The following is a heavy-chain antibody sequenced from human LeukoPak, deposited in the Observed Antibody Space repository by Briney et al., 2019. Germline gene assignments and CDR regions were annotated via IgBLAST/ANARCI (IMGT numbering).Heavy chain of an antibody. CDR1: GGSISGYY. D-gene: IGHD3-22*01. CDR3: ARGYYYDSSGTYGMDV. CDR2: MYYSGNI. V-gene: IGHV4-59*01. J-gene: IGHJ6*02. Sequence: SETLSLTCTVSGGSISGYYWSWFRQPPGKGLEWIGYMYYSGNIDYNPSLKSRVTISADTSKNQFSLKLTSVTAADTAVYYCARGYYYDSSGTYGMDVWGQGTTVTVSS.